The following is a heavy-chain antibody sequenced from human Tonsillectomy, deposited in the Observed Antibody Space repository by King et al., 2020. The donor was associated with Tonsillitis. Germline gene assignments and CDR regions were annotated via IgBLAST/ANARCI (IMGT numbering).Heavy chain of an antibody. CDR2: ISDSSDRI. D-gene: IGHD7-27*01. V-gene: IGHV3-48*02. CDR1: GFMFRSYK. Sequence: VQLVESGGGLVQPGGSLRLSCAASGFMFRSYKMSWVRQAPGKRLQWVSYISDSSDRIYYADSVKGRFTISRDNAKNSLSLQMNSLRDEDTAVYYCARVRPRLGTYRDDAFDIWGQGTMVTVSS. J-gene: IGHJ3*02. CDR3: ARVRPRLGTYRDDAFDI.